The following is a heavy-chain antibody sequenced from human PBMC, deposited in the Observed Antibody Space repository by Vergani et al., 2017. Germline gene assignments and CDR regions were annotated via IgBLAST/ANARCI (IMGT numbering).Heavy chain of an antibody. V-gene: IGHV4-61*01. CDR1: GGSVSSGSYY. Sequence: QLQLQESGPGLVKPSETLSLTCTVSGGSVSSGSYYWSWIRQPPGKGLEWIGYIYYSGSTNYNPSLKSRVTISVDTSKNQFSLKLSSVTAADTAVYYCASREMATTSPDYWGQGTLVTVSS. D-gene: IGHD5-24*01. J-gene: IGHJ4*02. CDR2: IYYSGST. CDR3: ASREMATTSPDY.